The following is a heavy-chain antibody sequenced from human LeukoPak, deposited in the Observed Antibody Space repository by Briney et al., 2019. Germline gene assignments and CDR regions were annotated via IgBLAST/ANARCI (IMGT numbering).Heavy chain of an antibody. CDR1: GFTISSYI. CDR3: ARDFSRIAARLGAFDI. Sequence: TPGAPLRLSCAASGFTISSYIMNWVRQAPGKGLELVSSITSSSGYIYYPDSVNGRFTISSDNVKNSLYLQMNIRRTENTAVFYCARDFSRIAARLGAFDIWGQGTMVTVSS. CDR2: ITSSSGYI. J-gene: IGHJ3*02. D-gene: IGHD6-6*01. V-gene: IGHV3-21*01.